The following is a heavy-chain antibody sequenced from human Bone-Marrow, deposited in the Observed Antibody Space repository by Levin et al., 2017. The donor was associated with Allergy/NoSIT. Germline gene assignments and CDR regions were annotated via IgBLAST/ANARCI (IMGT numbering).Heavy chain of an antibody. CDR2: SSHDGTNK. J-gene: IGHJ6*02. CDR1: GLTLSSYG. Sequence: GGSLRLSCVASGLTLSSYGMHWVRQAPGKGLEWVAVSSHDGTNKHYADSVKGRFTISRDNSKKTLYLEMTSLRHEDTAVYFCAKDQRGGYCTDVTCYLAMDVWGQGITVTVSS. V-gene: IGHV3-30*18. CDR3: AKDQRGGYCTDVTCYLAMDV. D-gene: IGHD2-8*01.